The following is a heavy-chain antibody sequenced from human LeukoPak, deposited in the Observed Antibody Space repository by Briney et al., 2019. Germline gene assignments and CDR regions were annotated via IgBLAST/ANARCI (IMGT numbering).Heavy chain of an antibody. CDR1: GFTFSSYE. Sequence: PGGSLRLSCAASGFTFSSYEMNWVRQAPGKGLEWVSYISRSGSTIYYADSVKGRFTISRDNAKNSLYLQMNSLRAEDTAVYYCARDPNRIAVAGTLASYDYWGQGTLVTVSS. CDR3: ARDPNRIAVAGTLASYDY. J-gene: IGHJ4*02. D-gene: IGHD6-19*01. CDR2: ISRSGSTI. V-gene: IGHV3-48*03.